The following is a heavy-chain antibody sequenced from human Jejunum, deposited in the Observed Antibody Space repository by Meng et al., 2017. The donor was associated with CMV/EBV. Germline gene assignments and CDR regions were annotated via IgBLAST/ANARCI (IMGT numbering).Heavy chain of an antibody. D-gene: IGHD2-15*01. CDR3: ATGERQWQLLLDC. CDR1: GFTFSNYW. J-gene: IGHJ4*02. Sequence: SGFTFSNYWMNWVRQAPGKGLEWVANIKNDGSEKYYVNSVKGRFTISRDNAKNSLYLHMNSLDIEDTGVYYCATGERQWQLLLDCWGQGTLVTVSS. V-gene: IGHV3-7*03. CDR2: IKNDGSEK.